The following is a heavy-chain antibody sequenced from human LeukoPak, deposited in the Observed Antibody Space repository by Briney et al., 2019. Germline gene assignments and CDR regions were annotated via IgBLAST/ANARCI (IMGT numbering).Heavy chain of an antibody. D-gene: IGHD5-12*01. V-gene: IGHV5-51*01. CDR2: MYPGDSDI. CDR1: GYSFTGYW. J-gene: IGHJ6*03. CDR3: ARQGTLQSKSYGGYVSDYYYYMDV. Sequence: GESLKISCKGSGYSFTGYWIGWVRQMPGKGLEWMAMMYPGDSDIRYSPSFQGQVTISADNSISTAYMEWSSLKASDTAMYYCARQGTLQSKSYGGYVSDYYYYMDVWGKGTTVTVSS.